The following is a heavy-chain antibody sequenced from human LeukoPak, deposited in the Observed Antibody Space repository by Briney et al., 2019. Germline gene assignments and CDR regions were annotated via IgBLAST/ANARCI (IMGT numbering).Heavy chain of an antibody. J-gene: IGHJ4*02. CDR3: ASDFWTDFDY. D-gene: IGHD3/OR15-3a*01. CDR1: GFPFSGYT. V-gene: IGHV3-21*01. Sequence: GGSLRLSCAASGFPFSGYTMNWVRQAPGKGLEWVSSITSSGSYIYYADSVKGRFTIPRDNAKNSLFLQMNSLRAEDTAVYYCASDFWTDFDYWGQGTLVTVSS. CDR2: ITSSGSYI.